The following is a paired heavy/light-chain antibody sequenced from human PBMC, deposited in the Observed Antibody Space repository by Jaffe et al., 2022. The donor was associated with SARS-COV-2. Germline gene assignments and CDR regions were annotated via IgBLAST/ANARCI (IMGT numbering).Light chain of an antibody. CDR2: GAS. V-gene: IGKV3-15*01. Sequence: EIVMTQSPATLSVSPGERATLSCRASQSVSSNLAWYQQKPGQAPGLLIFGASTRATGIPARFSGSGSGTEFTLTISSLQSEDFAVYYCQQYNNWPRTFGQGTKVEMK. J-gene: IGKJ1*01. CDR3: QQYNNWPRT. CDR1: QSVSSN.
Heavy chain of an antibody. D-gene: IGHD2-15*01. V-gene: IGHV3-48*02. Sequence: EVQLVESGGGLVQPGGSLRLSCAASGFTFGDCSMNWIRQAPGKGLEWLSHISGGGSTTYYADSVKGRFTISRDNAKNSLSLQMNSLRDEDTAVYYCVSASICSGGSCRTYWGQGTLVTVSS. CDR1: GFTFGDCS. J-gene: IGHJ4*02. CDR2: ISGGGSTT. CDR3: VSASICSGGSCRTY.